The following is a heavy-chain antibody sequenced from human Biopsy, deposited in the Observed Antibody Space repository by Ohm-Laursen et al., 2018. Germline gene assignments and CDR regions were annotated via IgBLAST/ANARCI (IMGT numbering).Heavy chain of an antibody. D-gene: IGHD3-16*01. V-gene: IGHV3-9*01. CDR1: GFIFDDYA. Sequence: SLRLSCAASGFIFDDYAMHWVRQAPGKGLEWVSGISWDSGGIDYADSVKGRFTISRDNAKNSLYLQMNSLRAEDTAVYYCAKGYGPDNWFDPWGQGTLVTVSS. CDR3: AKGYGPDNWFDP. CDR2: ISWDSGGI. J-gene: IGHJ5*02.